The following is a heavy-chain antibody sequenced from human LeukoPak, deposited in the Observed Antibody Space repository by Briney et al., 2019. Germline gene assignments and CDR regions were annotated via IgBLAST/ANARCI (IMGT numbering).Heavy chain of an antibody. D-gene: IGHD1-26*01. CDR2: ISSNGGST. CDR1: GFTFTSYA. CDR3: VKSIAGATTGRRAFDI. Sequence: PGGSLRLSCSASGFTFTSYAMHWVRQAPGKGLEYVSTISSNGGSTYHADSVKGRFTISRDNSKNTLYLQMSSLRVEGTAVYYCVKSIAGATTGRRAFDIWGQGTIVTVSS. V-gene: IGHV3-64D*06. J-gene: IGHJ3*02.